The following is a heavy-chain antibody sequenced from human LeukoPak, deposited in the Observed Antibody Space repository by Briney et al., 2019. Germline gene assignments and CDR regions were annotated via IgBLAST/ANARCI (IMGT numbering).Heavy chain of an antibody. Sequence: SETLSLTCTVSGGSISSYYWGWIRQPPGKGLEWIGSIHYSGSTYYNPSLKSRVTISVDTSKNQFSLKLSSVTAADTAVYYCARPSSGWDRGGMDVWGQGTTVTVSS. D-gene: IGHD6-19*01. CDR3: ARPSSGWDRGGMDV. V-gene: IGHV4-39*01. J-gene: IGHJ6*02. CDR1: GGSISSYY. CDR2: IHYSGST.